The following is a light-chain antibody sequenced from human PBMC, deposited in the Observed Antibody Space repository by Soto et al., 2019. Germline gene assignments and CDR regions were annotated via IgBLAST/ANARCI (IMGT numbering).Light chain of an antibody. CDR1: QDINNY. CDR3: QQYADFPYT. J-gene: IGKJ2*01. CDR2: DAS. V-gene: IGKV1-33*01. Sequence: DIPMTQSPSSLSAFVGDRVTITCQASQDINNYLKWYQQKPGNAPKLLIYDASHWAAGVPSRFIGSGSGTDFTFTISNLQPEDIATYYCQQYADFPYTFGQGTKLEIK.